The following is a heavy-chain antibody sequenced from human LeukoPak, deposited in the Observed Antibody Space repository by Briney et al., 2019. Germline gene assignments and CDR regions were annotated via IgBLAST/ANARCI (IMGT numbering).Heavy chain of an antibody. J-gene: IGHJ5*02. Sequence: GGSLRLSCAASGFTFSSSEMNWVRQAPGKGLEWVSYISSGSSTIYNADSMKGRFTISGDNAKNSLYLQMNSLRAEDTAVYYCARGGDSYGSNHWGQGTLVTGSS. V-gene: IGHV3-48*03. CDR1: GFTFSSSE. CDR3: ARGGDSYGSNH. D-gene: IGHD5-18*01. CDR2: ISSGSSTI.